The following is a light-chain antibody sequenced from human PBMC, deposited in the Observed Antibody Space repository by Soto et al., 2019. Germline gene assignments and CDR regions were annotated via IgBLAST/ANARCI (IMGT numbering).Light chain of an antibody. J-gene: IGKJ1*01. CDR1: PSISSC. CDR2: DXS. CDR3: QQYKIDSGT. V-gene: IGKV1-5*02. Sequence: DIRMTQSPSTLPASVGDRVTIICRSSPSISSCLAWXQQKPGXAPKXXXDDXSSLETGFPSRFSGSGSGTEFTLTISSLQPEDFAIYYCQQYKIDSGTFGQGTKVDI.